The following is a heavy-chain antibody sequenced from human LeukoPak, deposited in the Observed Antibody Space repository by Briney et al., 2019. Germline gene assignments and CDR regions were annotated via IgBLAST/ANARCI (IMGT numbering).Heavy chain of an antibody. CDR2: ISHDGSTT. J-gene: IGHJ4*02. Sequence: GGSLRLSLSASASTFITSAMDWGRPAPGNWLELVAVISHDGSTTDYTDSVKGRFTISRDNYKNQLYLQMNSLRAEDTAVYYCAKEMKPWMHFDYWGQGTLVTVSS. V-gene: IGHV3-30*18. CDR1: ASTFITSA. D-gene: IGHD5-12*01. CDR3: AKEMKPWMHFDY.